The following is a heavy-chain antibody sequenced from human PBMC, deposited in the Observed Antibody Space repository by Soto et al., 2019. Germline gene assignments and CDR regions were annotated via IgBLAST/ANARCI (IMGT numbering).Heavy chain of an antibody. D-gene: IGHD1-26*01. CDR3: TTDDPINSF. V-gene: IGHV3-15*01. J-gene: IGHJ4*02. Sequence: GSLRLSCAASGFTFSNAWMSWVRQAPGKGLEWIGRVKSKTDGGTTDFAAPVKGRFTISRDDSKNTLSLQMNSLKTEDTAVYYCTTDDPINSFWGQGTLVTVSS. CDR1: GFTFSNAW. CDR2: VKSKTDGGTT.